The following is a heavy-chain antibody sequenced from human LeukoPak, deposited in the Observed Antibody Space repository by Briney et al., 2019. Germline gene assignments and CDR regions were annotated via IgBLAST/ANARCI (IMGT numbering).Heavy chain of an antibody. J-gene: IGHJ4*02. V-gene: IGHV4-39*01. Sequence: PSETLSLTCTVSGGSISSSSYYWGWIRQPPGKGLEWIGSIYYSGSTYYNPSLKSRVTISVDTSKNQFSLKLSSVTAADTAVYYCARSPPYCSGGSCLDYWGQGTLVTVSS. CDR1: GGSISSSSYY. CDR2: IYYSGST. D-gene: IGHD2-15*01. CDR3: ARSPPYCSGGSCLDY.